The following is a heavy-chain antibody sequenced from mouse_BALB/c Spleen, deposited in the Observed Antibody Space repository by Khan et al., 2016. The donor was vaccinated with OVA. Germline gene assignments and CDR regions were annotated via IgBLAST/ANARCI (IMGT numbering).Heavy chain of an antibody. D-gene: IGHD1-1*01. CDR3: ATYGWWD. J-gene: IGHJ1*01. CDR2: ISSGSSTI. Sequence: EVALVESGGGLVQPGGSRKLSCAASGFTFSSFGMHWVRQAPEKGLEWVAYISSGSSTIYYAETVKGRFTIFRDNPKNTLFLQMTSLRSEDTAMYCCATYGWWDWGAGTTVTVSS. V-gene: IGHV5-17*02. CDR1: GFTFSSFG.